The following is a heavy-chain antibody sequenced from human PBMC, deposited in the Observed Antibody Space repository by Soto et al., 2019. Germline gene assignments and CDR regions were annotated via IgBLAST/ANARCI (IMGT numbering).Heavy chain of an antibody. J-gene: IGHJ6*02. V-gene: IGHV4-39*01. CDR1: GGSISSTSYY. CDR2: IYHSGTT. Sequence: SETLSLTCTVSGGSISSTSYYWGWIRQPPGKGLEWIGSIYHSGTTYYNPSLKSRVTISVDKSRNQFSLRVTSVTAADTAVYYCASQPSYYHYYGMDVWGQGTTVTV. CDR3: ASQPSYYHYYGMDV.